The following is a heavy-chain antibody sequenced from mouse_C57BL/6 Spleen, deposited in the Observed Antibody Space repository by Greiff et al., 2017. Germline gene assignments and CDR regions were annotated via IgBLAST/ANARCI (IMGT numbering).Heavy chain of an antibody. CDR1: GYSITSGYY. D-gene: IGHD3-1*01. V-gene: IGHV3-6*01. CDR2: ISYDGSN. CDR3: ARDRDKGFAY. Sequence: EVKLQESGPGLVKPSQSLSLTCSVTGYSITSGYYWNWIRQFPGNKLEWMCYISYDGSNNYNPSLKNRISITRNTSKNQFFLKLNSVTTEDTATYYCARDRDKGFAYWGQGTLVTVSA. J-gene: IGHJ3*01.